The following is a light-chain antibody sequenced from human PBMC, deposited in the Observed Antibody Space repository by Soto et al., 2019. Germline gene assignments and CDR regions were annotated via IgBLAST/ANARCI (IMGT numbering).Light chain of an antibody. V-gene: IGKV1-5*03. CDR1: ENVNGH. Sequence: DIQMTQSPNTLSASVGDSVAVTCRASENVNGHLAWYQQKPGKAPKLLIYEASILESGVPSRFSGSGFGTEFTLTINGLLPEDFVTYYCQQYNNWPSCGQGTKGDIK. CDR2: EAS. J-gene: IGKJ1*01. CDR3: QQYNNWPS.